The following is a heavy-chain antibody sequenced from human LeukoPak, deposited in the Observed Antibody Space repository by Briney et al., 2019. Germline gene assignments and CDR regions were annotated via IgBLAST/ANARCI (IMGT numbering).Heavy chain of an antibody. CDR2: MNPNSGNT. J-gene: IGHJ4*02. Sequence: GASVKVSCKASGYTFTSYDINWVRQATGQGLEWMGWMNPNSGNTGYAQKFQGRVTITRNTSISTAYMELSSLRSEDTAVYYCARLMITFGGTYREVYWGQGTLVTVSS. V-gene: IGHV1-8*03. D-gene: IGHD3-16*01. CDR1: GYTFTSYD. CDR3: ARLMITFGGTYREVY.